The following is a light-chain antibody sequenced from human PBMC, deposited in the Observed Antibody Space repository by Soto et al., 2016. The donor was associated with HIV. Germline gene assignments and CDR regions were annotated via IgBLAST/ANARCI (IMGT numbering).Light chain of an antibody. CDR3: MQSIELFT. Sequence: IVLTQTPLSLSVTPGHLASISCKSTESLLNRDGKTHLYWYLQKPGQSPQLLVYQVSNRFSGVPDRFRGSGSGTDFRLEISRVEAEDVGVYHCMQSIELFTFGPGTKVEIK. J-gene: IGKJ3*01. CDR2: QVS. CDR1: ESLLNRDGKTH. V-gene: IGKV2D-29*02.